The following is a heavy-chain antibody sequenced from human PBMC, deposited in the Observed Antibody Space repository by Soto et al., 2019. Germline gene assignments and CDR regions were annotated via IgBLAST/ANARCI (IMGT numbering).Heavy chain of an antibody. D-gene: IGHD5-12*01. V-gene: IGHV3-23*01. CDR1: GFTFSSYA. CDR3: EIGGSGYDFIPQYYFDY. CDR2: ISGSGGST. Sequence: PGGSLRLSCAASGFTFSSYAMSWVRQAPGKGLEWVSAISGSGGSTYYADSVKGRFTISRDNSKNTLYLQMNSLRAEDTAVYYCEIGGSGYDFIPQYYFDYWGQGTLATVSS. J-gene: IGHJ4*02.